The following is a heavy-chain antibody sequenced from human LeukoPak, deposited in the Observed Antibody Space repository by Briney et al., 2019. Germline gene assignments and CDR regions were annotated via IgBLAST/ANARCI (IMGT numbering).Heavy chain of an antibody. CDR3: AKGSGRYYYYGMDV. J-gene: IGHJ6*02. CDR2: ISGGGDST. CDR1: GFTFSSYA. Sequence: GGSLRLSCAASGFTFSSYAMSWVRQAPGKGLEWVSAISGGGDSTYYADSVKGRFTISRDNSKNTLYLQMNSLRAEDTAVYYCAKGSGRYYYYGMDVWGQGTTVTVSS. V-gene: IGHV3-23*01. D-gene: IGHD6-19*01.